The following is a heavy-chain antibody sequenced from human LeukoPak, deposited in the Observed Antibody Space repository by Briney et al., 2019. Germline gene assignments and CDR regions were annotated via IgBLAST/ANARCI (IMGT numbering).Heavy chain of an antibody. CDR2: IYSGST. V-gene: IGHV4-59*01. CDR1: GGSISTNY. CDR3: AREGGPGTYYLL. J-gene: IGHJ4*02. Sequence: SETLSLTCSVSGGSISTNYWSWIRQPPGKGLEWIGNIYSGSTNYNPSLKSRVTISVDTSKSQFSLKLSSVTAADTAVYYCAREGGPGTYYLLWRQGTLVTVSS. D-gene: IGHD3-10*01.